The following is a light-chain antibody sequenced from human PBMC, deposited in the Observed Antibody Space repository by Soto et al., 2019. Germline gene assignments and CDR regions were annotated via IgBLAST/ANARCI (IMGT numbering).Light chain of an antibody. CDR3: QQSYSTPPT. CDR2: TAS. CDR1: QTISTY. Sequence: DIQMTQSPSSLSASVGDRVTITWRASQTISTYLTWYQQKPGKAPNLLIYTASSLQSGVPSRFSGSGSGTDFTLTISSLQPEDFATYYCQQSYSTPPTFGQGTKVQIK. J-gene: IGKJ1*01. V-gene: IGKV1-39*01.